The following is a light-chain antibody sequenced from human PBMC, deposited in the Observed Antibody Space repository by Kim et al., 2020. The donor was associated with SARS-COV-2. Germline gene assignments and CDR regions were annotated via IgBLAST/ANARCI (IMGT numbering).Light chain of an antibody. CDR2: GGS. CDR3: QQYNDWPPAT. J-gene: IGKJ1*01. CDR1: QSIRSN. V-gene: IGKV3-15*01. Sequence: SPGQRATLSCRASQSIRSNLAWYQQKPGQAPRLLIYGGSTRATGIPVRFSGSGSGTDFTLTINSLQAEDSAVYYCQQYNDWPPATFGQGTKVDIK.